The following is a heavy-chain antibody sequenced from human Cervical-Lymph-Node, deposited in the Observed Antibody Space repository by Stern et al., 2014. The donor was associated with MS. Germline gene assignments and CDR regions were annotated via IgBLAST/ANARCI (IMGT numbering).Heavy chain of an antibody. CDR3: ARWAYSSGWYNWFDP. Sequence: QVQLQESGPGLVKPSETLSLTCTVSGGSISSSSYYWGWIRQPPGKGLEWIGSIYYSGSTYYNPSLKGRVTLSADTSKHQSSLKLGSVTAADTAVYYCARWAYSSGWYNWFDPWGQGTLVTVSS. J-gene: IGHJ5*02. CDR2: IYYSGST. D-gene: IGHD3-22*01. V-gene: IGHV4-39*01. CDR1: GGSISSSSYY.